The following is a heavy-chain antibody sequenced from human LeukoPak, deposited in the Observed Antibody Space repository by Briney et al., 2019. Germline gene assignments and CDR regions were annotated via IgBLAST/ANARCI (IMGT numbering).Heavy chain of an antibody. Sequence: GGSLRLSCAASGCTFSSYGMHWVRQAPGKGLEWVAVISYDGSNKFYADSVKGRFTISRDNSKSTLYLQMNSLRAEDTAVYYCAKEVSAGTGGGWEDYFDYWGQGTLVTVSA. CDR2: ISYDGSNK. J-gene: IGHJ4*02. V-gene: IGHV3-30*18. CDR1: GCTFSSYG. D-gene: IGHD6-13*01. CDR3: AKEVSAGTGGGWEDYFDY.